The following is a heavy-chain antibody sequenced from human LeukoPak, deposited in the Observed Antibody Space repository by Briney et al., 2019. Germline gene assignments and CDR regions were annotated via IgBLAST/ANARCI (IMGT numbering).Heavy chain of an antibody. D-gene: IGHD3-22*01. CDR3: ARDTYYYDSSDDY. Sequence: SVKVSCKASGGTFSSYAISWVRQAPGQGLEWMGRIIPIFGTANYAQKFQGRDTITTDESTSTAYMELSSLRSEDTAVYYCARDTYYYDSSDDYWGQGTLVTVSS. V-gene: IGHV1-69*05. J-gene: IGHJ4*02. CDR2: IIPIFGTA. CDR1: GGTFSSYA.